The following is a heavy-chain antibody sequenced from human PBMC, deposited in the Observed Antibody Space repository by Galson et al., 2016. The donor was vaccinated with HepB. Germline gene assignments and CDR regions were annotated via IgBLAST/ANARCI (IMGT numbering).Heavy chain of an antibody. Sequence: ETLSLTCTVSGGSISGYYCSWIRQPPGKGLEWIGYTYYSGGTNYSPSLKSRVTISTDTSKNQVSLMLTSVNAADTAVYFCAAGYNWDYWGEGILVTVSS. V-gene: IGHV4-59*03. D-gene: IGHD5-24*01. CDR2: TYYSGGT. J-gene: IGHJ4*02. CDR3: AAGYNWDY. CDR1: GGSISGYY.